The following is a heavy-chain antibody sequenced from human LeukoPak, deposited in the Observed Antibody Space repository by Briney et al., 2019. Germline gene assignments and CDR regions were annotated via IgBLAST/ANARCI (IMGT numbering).Heavy chain of an antibody. Sequence: GESLKISCQDSGFTLTNYWIGWVRQMPGKGLEWMGIIHSTDSHAKYSPSFQGQVTISVDKSISTAHLQWRGLKASDTAMYYCARSRGGRDNWFDPWGQGTLVTVSS. CDR3: ARSRGGRDNWFDP. CDR2: IHSTDSHA. CDR1: GFTLTNYW. V-gene: IGHV5-51*01. D-gene: IGHD4-23*01. J-gene: IGHJ5*02.